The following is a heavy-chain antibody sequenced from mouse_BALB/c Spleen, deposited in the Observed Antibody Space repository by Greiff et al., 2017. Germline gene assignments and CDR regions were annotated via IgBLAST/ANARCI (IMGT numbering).Heavy chain of an antibody. V-gene: IGHV5-17*02. CDR1: GFTFSSFG. J-gene: IGHJ1*01. CDR3: ARFYGYFDV. CDR2: ISSGSSTI. Sequence: EVMLVESGGGLVQPGGSRKLSCAASGFTFSSFGMHWVRQAPEKGLEWVAYISSGSSTIYYADTVKGRFTISRDNPKNTLFLQMTSLRSEDTAMYYCARFYGYFDVWGAGTTVTVSS.